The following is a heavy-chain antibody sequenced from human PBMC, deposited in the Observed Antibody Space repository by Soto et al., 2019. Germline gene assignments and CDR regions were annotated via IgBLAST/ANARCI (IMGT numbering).Heavy chain of an antibody. J-gene: IGHJ4*02. CDR2: ISHDGSIK. CDR3: AEELAFDYFWRGFEY. V-gene: IGHV3-30*18. D-gene: IGHD3-3*01. Sequence: QVQLVESGGGVVQPGRSLRLSCAASGFSFSSYAMHWVRQAPGKGLEWVAVISHDGSIKKFAVSVEGRFLVFRDNSNNNLFLQMESMKRDDSAVYYCAEELAFDYFWRGFEYWGQGALVTVAS. CDR1: GFSFSSYA.